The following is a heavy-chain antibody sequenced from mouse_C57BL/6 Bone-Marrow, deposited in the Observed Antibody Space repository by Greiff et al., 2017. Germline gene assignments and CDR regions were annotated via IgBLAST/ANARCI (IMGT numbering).Heavy chain of an antibody. D-gene: IGHD1-1*02. CDR2: IYPRSGNT. J-gene: IGHJ3*01. Sequence: VQLQQPGAELVKPGASVKLSCKASGYTFTSYGISWVKQRTGQGLEWIGEIYPRSGNTYYNEKFKGKATLTADKSSSTAYMELRSLTSEDSAVYFCARCGSLFAYWGQGTLVTVSA. V-gene: IGHV1-81*01. CDR3: ARCGSLFAY. CDR1: GYTFTSYG.